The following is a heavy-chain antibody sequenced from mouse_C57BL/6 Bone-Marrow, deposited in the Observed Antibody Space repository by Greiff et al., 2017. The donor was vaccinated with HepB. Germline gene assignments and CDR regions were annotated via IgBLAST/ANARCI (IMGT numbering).Heavy chain of an antibody. CDR2: IRLKSDNYAT. J-gene: IGHJ3*01. V-gene: IGHV6-3*01. D-gene: IGHD2-4*01. CDR1: GFTFSNYW. CDR3: TVYDYEGVWFAY. Sequence: EVKLVESGGGLVQPGGSMKLSCVASGFTFSNYWMNWVRQSPEKGLEWVAQIRLKSDNYATHYAESVKGRFTISRDDSKSSVYLQMNNLRAEDTGIYYCTVYDYEGVWFAYWGQGTLVTVSA.